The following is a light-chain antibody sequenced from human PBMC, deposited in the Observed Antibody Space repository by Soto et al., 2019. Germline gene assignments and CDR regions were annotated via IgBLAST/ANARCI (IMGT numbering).Light chain of an antibody. V-gene: IGKV1-5*03. J-gene: IGKJ1*01. Sequence: DIQMPQSPSTLSGSVGDRVTITCRASQTISSWLAWYQQKPGKAPKLLIYKTSSLESGVPSRFSGGGSGTEFTLTISSLQPDDFATYYCQQYNSYSWTFGQGTKVDIK. CDR3: QQYNSYSWT. CDR2: KTS. CDR1: QTISSW.